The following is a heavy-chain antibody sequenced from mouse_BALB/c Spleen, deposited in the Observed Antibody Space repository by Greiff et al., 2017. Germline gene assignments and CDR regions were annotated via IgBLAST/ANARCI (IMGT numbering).Heavy chain of an antibody. D-gene: IGHD1-1*01. J-gene: IGHJ1*01. CDR1: GFSLTSYG. Sequence: VNVVESGPGLVAPSQSLSITCTVSGFSLTSYGVHWVRQPPGKGLEWLGVIWAGGSTNYNSALMSRLSISKDNSKSQVFLKMNSLQTDDTAMYYCARNNYGYRYFDVWGAGTTVTVSS. CDR3: ARNNYGYRYFDV. CDR2: IWAGGST. V-gene: IGHV2-9*02.